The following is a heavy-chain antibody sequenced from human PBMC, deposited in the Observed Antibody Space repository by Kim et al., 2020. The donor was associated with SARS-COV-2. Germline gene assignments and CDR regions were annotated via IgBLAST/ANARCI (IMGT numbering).Heavy chain of an antibody. CDR2: INGDGSLT. J-gene: IGHJ4*02. CDR1: EFTFSIYW. Sequence: GGSLRLSCVASEFTFSIYWMHWVRQVPGKGLVWVSRINGDGSLTNYADSVKGRFTISRDNAKNTLYLQMNSLRAEDTAVYYCAKGLGDFWGGGTLVTVSS. V-gene: IGHV3-74*01. D-gene: IGHD3-16*01. CDR3: AKGLGDF.